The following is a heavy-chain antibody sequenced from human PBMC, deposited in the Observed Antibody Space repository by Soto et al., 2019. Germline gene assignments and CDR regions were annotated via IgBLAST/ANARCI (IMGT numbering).Heavy chain of an antibody. V-gene: IGHV1-46*02. Sequence: ASVEVSCTSSRYTFYIYVMPWVLQAPGQGLEWMGIINPSGGSTSYAQTFQGRVTMTRVTSTSTVYMELSSLRSEDTAVYYCARGPTPLTTVTTNGYDAFDIWAQGTMVTVSS. CDR2: INPSGGST. J-gene: IGHJ3*02. CDR1: RYTFYIYV. CDR3: ARGPTPLTTVTTNGYDAFDI. D-gene: IGHD4-17*01.